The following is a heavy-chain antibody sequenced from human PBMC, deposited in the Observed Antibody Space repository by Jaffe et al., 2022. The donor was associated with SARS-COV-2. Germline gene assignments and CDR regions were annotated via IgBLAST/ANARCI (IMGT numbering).Heavy chain of an antibody. Sequence: QVQLVESGGGVVQPGRSLRLSCAASGFTFSSYGMHWVRQAPGKGLEWVAVIWYDGSNKYYADSVKGRFTISRDNSKNTLYLQMNSLRAEDTAVYYCARGNDYGESGFDPWGQGTLVTVSS. CDR1: GFTFSSYG. D-gene: IGHD4-17*01. V-gene: IGHV3-33*01. CDR2: IWYDGSNK. J-gene: IGHJ5*02. CDR3: ARGNDYGESGFDP.